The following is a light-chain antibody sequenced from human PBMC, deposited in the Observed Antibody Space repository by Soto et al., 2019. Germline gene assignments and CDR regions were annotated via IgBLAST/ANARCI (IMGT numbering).Light chain of an antibody. CDR2: WTS. CDR3: QQYSTTPWT. Sequence: DIVMTQSPDSLAVSLGERATINCRASQSLFSSTTNRSYIAWYQQKAGQPPQLLLYWTSTRKSGVPGRFSGSGSGTDFTLSISSLQAEDVAVYFCQQYSTTPWTFGQGTKVEI. J-gene: IGKJ1*01. CDR1: QSLFSSTTNRSY. V-gene: IGKV4-1*01.